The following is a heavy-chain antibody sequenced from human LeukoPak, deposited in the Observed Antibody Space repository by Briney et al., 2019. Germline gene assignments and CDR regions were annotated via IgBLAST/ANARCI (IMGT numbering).Heavy chain of an antibody. CDR1: GYTFTGYY. J-gene: IGHJ4*02. CDR3: ARPHVYYDFWSGSYPLDY. Sequence: ASVKVSCKASGYTFTGYYMHWVRQAPGQGLEWMGWINPNSGGTNYAQKFQGRVTMTRDTSISTAYMELSRLRSDDTAVYYCARPHVYYDFWSGSYPLDYWGQGTLVTVSS. CDR2: INPNSGGT. V-gene: IGHV1-2*02. D-gene: IGHD3-3*01.